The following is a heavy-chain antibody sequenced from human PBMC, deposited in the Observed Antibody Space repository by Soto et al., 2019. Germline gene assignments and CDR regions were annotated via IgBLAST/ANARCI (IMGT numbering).Heavy chain of an antibody. J-gene: IGHJ6*02. D-gene: IGHD2-2*01. CDR3: SKGGLYCSSTSCYAAYYYGMDV. CDR1: GFTFSSYA. Sequence: GGSLRLSCAASGFTFSSYAMSWVRQAPGKGLEWVSAISGSGGSTYYADSVKGRFTISRDNSKNTLYLQMNSLRAEDTAVYYCSKGGLYCSSTSCYAAYYYGMDVWGQGTTVTVSS. V-gene: IGHV3-23*01. CDR2: ISGSGGST.